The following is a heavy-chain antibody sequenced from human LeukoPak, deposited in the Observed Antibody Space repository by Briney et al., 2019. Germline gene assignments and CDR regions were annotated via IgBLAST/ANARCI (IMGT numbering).Heavy chain of an antibody. CDR1: GGSIRSSYYY. V-gene: IGHV4-61*01. D-gene: IGHD3-22*01. CDR3: AREPVQGYDL. CDR2: IYYSGST. J-gene: IGHJ4*02. Sequence: SETLSLTCTVSGGSIRSSYYYWGWIRQPPGKGLEWIGYIYYSGSTNYNPSLKSRVTISVDTSKNQFSLKLSSVTAADTAVYYCAREPVQGYDLWGQGTLVTVSS.